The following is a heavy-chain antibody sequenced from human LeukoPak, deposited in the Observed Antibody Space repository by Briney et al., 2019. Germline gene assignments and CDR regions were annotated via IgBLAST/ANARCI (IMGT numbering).Heavy chain of an antibody. CDR2: IYSGGST. CDR3: ARDIPHIVVAPVAIGY. CDR1: GFTVSSNY. D-gene: IGHD2-2*02. V-gene: IGHV3-53*01. J-gene: IGHJ4*02. Sequence: GGSLRLSCAVSGFTVSSNYMSWVRQAPGKGLEWVSVIYSGGSTYYAGSVKGRFTISRDNSKNTLYLQMNSLRVEDTAVYYCARDIPHIVVAPVAIGYWGQGTLVTVSS.